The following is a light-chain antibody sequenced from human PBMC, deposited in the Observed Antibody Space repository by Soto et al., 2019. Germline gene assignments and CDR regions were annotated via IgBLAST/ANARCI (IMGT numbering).Light chain of an antibody. Sequence: VLTQSPGTLSLSPGERATLSCKASQTIGSRYLAWYQQRPGQAPRLLIYGASTRATGIPDRFSGSGSGTDLTLTISRLEPEDFAVYYCQQYGTSVLISFGQGTRLDIK. CDR1: QTIGSRY. J-gene: IGKJ5*01. CDR2: GAS. CDR3: QQYGTSVLIS. V-gene: IGKV3-20*01.